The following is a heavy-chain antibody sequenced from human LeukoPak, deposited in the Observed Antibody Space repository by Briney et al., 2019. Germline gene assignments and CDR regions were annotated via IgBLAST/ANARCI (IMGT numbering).Heavy chain of an antibody. Sequence: GGSLRLSCAASGFTFSTYAMHWVRQAPGKGLEWVAVISYDGSNKYYADSVKGRFTISRDNSKNTLYLQMNSLRAEDTAVYYCAKEVPIFGVVISGMDVWGQGTTVTVSS. D-gene: IGHD3-3*01. CDR3: AKEVPIFGVVISGMDV. CDR1: GFTFSTYA. CDR2: ISYDGSNK. J-gene: IGHJ6*02. V-gene: IGHV3-30*04.